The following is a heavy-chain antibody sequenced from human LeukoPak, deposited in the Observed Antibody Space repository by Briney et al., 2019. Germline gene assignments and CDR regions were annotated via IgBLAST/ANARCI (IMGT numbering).Heavy chain of an antibody. CDR3: ARSSSWYNDWFDP. J-gene: IGHJ5*02. CDR1: GGSISSYY. Sequence: PSETLSLTCTVSGGSISSYYWSWIRQPPGKGLEWIGYIYYSGSTNYNPSLKSRVTISVDTSENQFSLKLSSVTAADTAVYYCARSSSWYNDWFDPWGQGTLVTVSS. CDR2: IYYSGST. V-gene: IGHV4-59*01. D-gene: IGHD6-13*01.